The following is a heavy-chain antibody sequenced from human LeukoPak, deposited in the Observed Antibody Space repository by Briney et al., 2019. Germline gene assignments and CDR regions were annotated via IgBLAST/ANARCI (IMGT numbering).Heavy chain of an antibody. Sequence: SETLSLTCTVSGGSISSGSYYWSWIRQPAGKGLEWIGRIYTSGSTNYNPSLKSRVTISVDTSKNKFSLKLSSVTAADTAEYYWARDGNSSGWYAPCYMDVWCKGTTVNV. J-gene: IGHJ6*03. D-gene: IGHD6-19*01. CDR1: GGSISSGSYY. V-gene: IGHV4-61*02. CDR2: IYTSGST. CDR3: ARDGNSSGWYAPCYMDV.